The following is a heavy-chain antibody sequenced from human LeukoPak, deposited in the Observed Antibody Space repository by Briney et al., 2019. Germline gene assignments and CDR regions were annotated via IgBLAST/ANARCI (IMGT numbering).Heavy chain of an antibody. Sequence: GESLKISCKGSGYRFSTHWIGWVRQMPGEGLEWMGIIYPSDSDTRYSPSFQGHVTISADKSISAAYLQWSSLKASDTAMYYCARLSEAGPTVYYFDYWGQGTLVTVSS. CDR3: ARLSEAGPTVYYFDY. CDR1: GYRFSTHW. J-gene: IGHJ4*02. CDR2: IYPSDSDT. V-gene: IGHV5-51*01. D-gene: IGHD6-19*01.